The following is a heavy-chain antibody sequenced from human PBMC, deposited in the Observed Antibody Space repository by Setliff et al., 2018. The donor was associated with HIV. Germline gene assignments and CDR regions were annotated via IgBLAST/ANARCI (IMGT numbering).Heavy chain of an antibody. CDR2: INPGSGST. D-gene: IGHD6-6*01. V-gene: IGHV1-46*01. J-gene: IGHJ1*01. CDR1: GYTFTSYY. Sequence: ASVKVSCKASGYTFTSYYMHWVRQAPGQGLEWMGIINPGSGSTTYAQKFQGRVTMTRDTSTSTVYMELSSLRSEETAVYYCARDPAPSSSASYFQHWGQGTPVTVSS. CDR3: ARDPAPSSSASYFQH.